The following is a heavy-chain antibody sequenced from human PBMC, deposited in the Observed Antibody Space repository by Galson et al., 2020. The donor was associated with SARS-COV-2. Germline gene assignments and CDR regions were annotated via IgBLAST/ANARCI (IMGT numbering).Heavy chain of an antibody. Sequence: TGGFLRLSCAASGFTFSAYAMHWVRQAPGKGLEWVAVMSYDGNNKYYTDSVKGRFTISGDNSKKNLYLQMNSLRAEDTAVYYCARDRDYYDSDGILDYWGQGTLVTVSS. D-gene: IGHD3-22*01. CDR1: GFTFSAYA. J-gene: IGHJ4*02. CDR2: MSYDGNNK. V-gene: IGHV3-30-3*01. CDR3: ARDRDYYDSDGILDY.